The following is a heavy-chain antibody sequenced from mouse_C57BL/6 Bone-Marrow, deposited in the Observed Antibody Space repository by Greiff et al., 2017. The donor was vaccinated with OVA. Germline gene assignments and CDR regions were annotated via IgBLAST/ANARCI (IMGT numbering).Heavy chain of an antibody. V-gene: IGHV3-6*01. J-gene: IGHJ4*01. CDR1: GYSITSGYY. CDR2: ISYDGSN. D-gene: IGHD1-1*01. CDR3: AREGTTVVEDY. Sequence: ESGPGLVKPSQSLSLTCSVTGYSITSGYYWNWIRQFPGNKLEWMGYISYDGSNNYNPSLKNRISITRDTSKNQFFLKLNSVTTEDTATYYCAREGTTVVEDYWGQGTSVTVSS.